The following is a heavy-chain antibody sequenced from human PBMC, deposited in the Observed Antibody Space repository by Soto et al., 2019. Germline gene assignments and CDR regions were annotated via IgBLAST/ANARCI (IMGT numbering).Heavy chain of an antibody. CDR1: GFSLSTSGMR. CDR2: IDWDDDK. Sequence: GPTLVNPTQTLPLTCTLSGFSLSTSGMRVSWIRQPPGKALEWLARIDWDDDKFYSTSLKTRLTISKDTSKNQVVLTMTNMDPVDTATYYCARILTQVDAFDIWGQGTMVTVSS. J-gene: IGHJ3*02. V-gene: IGHV2-70*04. CDR3: ARILTQVDAFDI.